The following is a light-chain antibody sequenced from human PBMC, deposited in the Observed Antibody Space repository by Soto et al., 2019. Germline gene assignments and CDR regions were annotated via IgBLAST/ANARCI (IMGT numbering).Light chain of an antibody. CDR1: QGISSY. CDR2: AAS. CDR3: QQLNSYTRT. V-gene: IGKV1-9*01. Sequence: DIQMTQSPSSLSASVGDRVTITCRASQGISSYLAWYQQKPGKAHRLLIYAASTLQSGVPSRFSGSGSGTDFTLTFSSLQPEDFATYYGQQLNSYTRT. J-gene: IGKJ1*01.